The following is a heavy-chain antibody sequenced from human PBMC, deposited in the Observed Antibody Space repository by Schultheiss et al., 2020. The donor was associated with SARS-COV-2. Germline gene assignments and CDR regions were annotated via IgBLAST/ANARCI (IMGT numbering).Heavy chain of an antibody. CDR3: AIARRAPVDTAMVSRFDY. J-gene: IGHJ4*01. CDR1: GGTFSSYA. V-gene: IGHV1-69*13. CDR2: IIPIFGTA. Sequence: SVKVSCKASGGTFSSYAISWVRQAPGQGLEWMGGIIPIFGTANYAQKFQGRVTITADESTSTAYMELSSLRSEDTAVYYCAIARRAPVDTAMVSRFDYWGHGTLVTVSS. D-gene: IGHD5-18*01.